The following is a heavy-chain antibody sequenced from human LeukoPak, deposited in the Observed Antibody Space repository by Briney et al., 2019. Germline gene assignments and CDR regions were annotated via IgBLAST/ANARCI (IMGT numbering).Heavy chain of an antibody. Sequence: GGSLRLSCAASGFTFSSYSMNWARQAQGKGLEWVSSISSSSSYIYYADSVKGRFTISRDNAKNSLYLQMNSLRAEDTAVYYCARDRREGYSYAPGYFDYWGQGTLVTVSS. J-gene: IGHJ4*02. CDR3: ARDRREGYSYAPGYFDY. CDR2: ISSSSSYI. V-gene: IGHV3-21*01. CDR1: GFTFSSYS. D-gene: IGHD5-18*01.